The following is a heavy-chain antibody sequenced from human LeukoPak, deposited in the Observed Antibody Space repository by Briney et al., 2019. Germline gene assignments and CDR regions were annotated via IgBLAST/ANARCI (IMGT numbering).Heavy chain of an antibody. CDR3: ANKHPPLAGLRGPLDY. Sequence: PGRSLRLSCAASGFTFSSNAMNWVRQAPGRGLEWVAIISYDGIYKYYADSVKGRFTISKDNSKNTLYLQMNSLRVEDTAIYFCANKHPPLAGLRGPLDYWGQGTLVTVSS. CDR1: GFTFSSNA. CDR2: ISYDGIYK. J-gene: IGHJ4*02. V-gene: IGHV3-30-3*01. D-gene: IGHD6-19*01.